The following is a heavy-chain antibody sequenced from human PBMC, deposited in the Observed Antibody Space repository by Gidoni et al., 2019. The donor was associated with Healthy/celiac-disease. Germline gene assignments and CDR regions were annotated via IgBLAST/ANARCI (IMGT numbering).Heavy chain of an antibody. D-gene: IGHD2-15*01. V-gene: IGHV5-51*01. CDR2: IYPGDSDT. J-gene: IGHJ6*02. Sequence: EVQLVTSGAEVKKPGASRKSSCKGSGYSVTSHWNGRVRQMPGKGLEWMGIIYPGDSDTRYSSSFQGQVTISADKSVSTSYLQWSSLKASDSAMYYCARRLLGYCSGGSCYSYYGMDVWGQGTTVTVSS. CDR3: ARRLLGYCSGGSCYSYYGMDV. CDR1: GYSVTSHW.